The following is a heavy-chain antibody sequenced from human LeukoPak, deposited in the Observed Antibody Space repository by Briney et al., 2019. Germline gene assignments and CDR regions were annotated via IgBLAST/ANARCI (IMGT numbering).Heavy chain of an antibody. V-gene: IGHV4-39*07. Sequence: SETLSLTCSVSGGSISSSRYYWGWIRQPPGKGLEWIGSIYYSGSTYYNPSLKSRVTISVDTSKNQFSLKLSSVTAADTAVYYCARELWFGEPKPQPDYWGQGTLVTVSS. CDR2: IYYSGST. CDR1: GGSISSSRYY. J-gene: IGHJ4*02. D-gene: IGHD3-10*01. CDR3: ARELWFGEPKPQPDY.